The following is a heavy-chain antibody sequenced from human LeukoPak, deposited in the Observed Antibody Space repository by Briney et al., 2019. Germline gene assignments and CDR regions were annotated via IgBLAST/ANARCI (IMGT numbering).Heavy chain of an antibody. Sequence: GGSLRLSCAASGFPFSDYVMHWVRQAPGKGLEWVAFIRYNGNNQYYADSVKGRFTISRDNSKNTLYLQMNSLKGDDTAVYYCAKDSAFYYIDVWGKGTTVIISS. CDR1: GFPFSDYV. CDR3: AKDSAFYYIDV. J-gene: IGHJ6*03. D-gene: IGHD3-10*01. V-gene: IGHV3-30*02. CDR2: IRYNGNNQ.